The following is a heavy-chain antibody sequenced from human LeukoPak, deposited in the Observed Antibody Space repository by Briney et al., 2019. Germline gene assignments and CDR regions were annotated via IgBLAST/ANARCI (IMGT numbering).Heavy chain of an antibody. J-gene: IGHJ4*02. Sequence: GGSLRLSCAASGFTFSNYWMSWVRQAPGKGLEWVANIKQDGSEKYYVDSVRGRFTISRDNAKNSLYLQMNSLRAEDTAVYYCARDQAPDIVVVPAAQGFDYWGQGTLVTVSS. CDR2: IKQDGSEK. CDR1: GFTFSNYW. V-gene: IGHV3-7*01. D-gene: IGHD2-2*01. CDR3: ARDQAPDIVVVPAAQGFDY.